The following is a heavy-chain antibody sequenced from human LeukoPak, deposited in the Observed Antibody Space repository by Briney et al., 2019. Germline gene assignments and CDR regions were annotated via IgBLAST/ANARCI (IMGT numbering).Heavy chain of an antibody. J-gene: IGHJ4*02. V-gene: IGHV4-59*12. CDR1: GGSISSYY. D-gene: IGHD2-21*02. CDR2: IYYSGST. Sequence: PSETLSLTCTVSGGSISSYYWSWIRQPPGKGLEWIGYIYYSGSTNYNPSLKSRVTISVDTSKNQYSLKLSSVTAADTAVYYCARGRVTAIPFDYWGQGTLVTVSS. CDR3: ARGRVTAIPFDY.